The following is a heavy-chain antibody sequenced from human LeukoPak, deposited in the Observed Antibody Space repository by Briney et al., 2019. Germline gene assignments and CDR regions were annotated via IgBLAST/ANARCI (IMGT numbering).Heavy chain of an antibody. D-gene: IGHD5-18*01. Sequence: GGSLRLSCAASGFTFSSYWMHWVRHAPGKGLVWVSRINSDGSSTSYADSVKGRFTISRDNAKNTLYLQMNSLRAEDTAVYYCRSTAMDYYFDYWGQGTLVTVSS. V-gene: IGHV3-74*01. CDR1: GFTFSSYW. CDR2: INSDGSST. J-gene: IGHJ4*02. CDR3: RSTAMDYYFDY.